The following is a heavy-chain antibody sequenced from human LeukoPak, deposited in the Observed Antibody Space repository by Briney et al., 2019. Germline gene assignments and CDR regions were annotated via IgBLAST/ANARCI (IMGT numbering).Heavy chain of an antibody. CDR2: ISWNSGSI. D-gene: IGHD2-15*01. CDR3: AKEDRYCSGSSCYRPLDY. Sequence: GRTLRLSCAASGFTFADYAMHWVRHAPGKGLERGSGISWNSGSISYADAGKGPITIFKDNAKNSLYLQKNSLRAEDTALYYCAKEDRYCSGSSCYRPLDYWGQGTLVTVSS. J-gene: IGHJ4*02. CDR1: GFTFADYA. V-gene: IGHV3-9*01.